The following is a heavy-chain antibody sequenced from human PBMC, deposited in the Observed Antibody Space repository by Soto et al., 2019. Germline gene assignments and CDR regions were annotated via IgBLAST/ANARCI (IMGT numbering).Heavy chain of an antibody. CDR1: GGSISSSSYY. J-gene: IGHJ4*02. CDR2: IYYSGST. V-gene: IGHV4-39*01. D-gene: IGHD3-3*01. Sequence: SETLSLTCTVSGGSISSSSYYWGWIRQPPGKGLEWIGSIYYSGSTYYNPSLKSRVTISVDTSKNQFSLKLSSVTAADTAVYYCARLPGGSYDFWSGYMYHFDYWGQGTLVTVSS. CDR3: ARLPGGSYDFWSGYMYHFDY.